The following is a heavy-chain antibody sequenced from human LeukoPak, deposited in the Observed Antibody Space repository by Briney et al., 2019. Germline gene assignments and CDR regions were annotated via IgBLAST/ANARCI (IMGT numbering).Heavy chain of an antibody. Sequence: SETLSLTCAVYGGSFSGYYWSWIRQPPGKGLEWIGYIYYSGSTNYNPSLKSRVTISVDTSKNQFSLKLSSVTAADTAVYYCARNRPSDCGDYSWFDPWGQGTLVTVSS. J-gene: IGHJ5*02. V-gene: IGHV4-59*01. CDR3: ARNRPSDCGDYSWFDP. D-gene: IGHD4-17*01. CDR2: IYYSGST. CDR1: GGSFSGYY.